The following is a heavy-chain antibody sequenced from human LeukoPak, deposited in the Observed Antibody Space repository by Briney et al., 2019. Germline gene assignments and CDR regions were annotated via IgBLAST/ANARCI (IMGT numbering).Heavy chain of an antibody. Sequence: PSETLSLTCTVSGDSISSSSYYWGWIRQPPGKGLEWIGSIYYSGSTYYNPSLKSRVTISVDTSKSQFSLKLSSVTAADTAVYYCARLGTSWVYWGQGTLVTVSS. D-gene: IGHD6-13*01. J-gene: IGHJ4*02. CDR1: GDSISSSSYY. CDR2: IYYSGST. CDR3: ARLGTSWVY. V-gene: IGHV4-39*01.